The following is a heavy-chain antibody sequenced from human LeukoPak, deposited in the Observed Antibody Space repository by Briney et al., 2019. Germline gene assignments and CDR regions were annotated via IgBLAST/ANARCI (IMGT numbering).Heavy chain of an antibody. CDR2: ISWNSGSI. Sequence: PGRSLRLSCAASGFTFDDYAMHWVRQAPGKGLEWVSGISWNSGSIGYADSVKGRFTISRDNAKNSLYLQMNSLRAEDTALYYCAREVQYYYDSSGYRASIWGQGTMVTVSS. J-gene: IGHJ3*02. CDR1: GFTFDDYA. D-gene: IGHD3-22*01. CDR3: AREVQYYYDSSGYRASI. V-gene: IGHV3-9*01.